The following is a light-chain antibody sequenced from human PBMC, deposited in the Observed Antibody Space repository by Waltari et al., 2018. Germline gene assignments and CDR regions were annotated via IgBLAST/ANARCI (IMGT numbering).Light chain of an antibody. CDR3: QQYYSTPKT. J-gene: IGKJ1*01. Sequence: DIVMTQSPDSLAVSLGERATINCKSSQSVLNTFNNKNQLAWYQQKPGQPPRLLIYWASGRESGVPDRFSGSGSETDFTLTIYSLQAEDVAVYYCQQYYSTPKTFGQGTKVEIK. CDR1: QSVLNTFNNKNQ. V-gene: IGKV4-1*01. CDR2: WAS.